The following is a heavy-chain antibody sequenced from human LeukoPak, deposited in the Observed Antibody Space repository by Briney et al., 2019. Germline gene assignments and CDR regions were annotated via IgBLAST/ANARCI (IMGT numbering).Heavy chain of an antibody. D-gene: IGHD4-11*01. CDR3: ARDQVRIGDYSNYGWFDP. Sequence: ASVKVSCKASGYTFTGHYMHWVRQAPGQGLEWMGWINPNSGGTNYAQRFQGRVTMTRDTSISTAYMELSRLRSDDTAVYYCARDQVRIGDYSNYGWFDPWGQGTLVTVSS. CDR1: GYTFTGHY. CDR2: INPNSGGT. J-gene: IGHJ5*02. V-gene: IGHV1-2*02.